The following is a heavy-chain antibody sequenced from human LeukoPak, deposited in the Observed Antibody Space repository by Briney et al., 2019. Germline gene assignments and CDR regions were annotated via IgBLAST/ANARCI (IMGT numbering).Heavy chain of an antibody. V-gene: IGHV4-59*08. J-gene: IGHJ4*02. CDR2: IYYSGST. Sequence: SETLSLTCTVSGGSISNYYWSWIRQPPGKGLEWIGFIYYSGSTNYNPSLKSRLTISIDTSKSQFSLQLSSVTAADTAVYYCARHGSRVMATIEDSWGQGTLVIVSS. CDR3: ARHGSRVMATIEDS. CDR1: GGSISNYY. D-gene: IGHD5-12*01.